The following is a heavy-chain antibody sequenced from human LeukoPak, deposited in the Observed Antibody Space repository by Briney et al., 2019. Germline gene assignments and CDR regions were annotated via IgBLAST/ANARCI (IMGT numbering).Heavy chain of an antibody. Sequence: SETLSLACTVSGGSISSYYWSWIRQPPGKGLEWIGYIYYSESTNYNPSLKSRVTISVDTSKNQFSLKLSSVTAADTAVYYCARDGGYSNYDSNFDYWGQGTLVTVSS. J-gene: IGHJ4*02. CDR3: ARDGGYSNYDSNFDY. D-gene: IGHD4-11*01. CDR1: GGSISSYY. CDR2: IYYSEST. V-gene: IGHV4-59*01.